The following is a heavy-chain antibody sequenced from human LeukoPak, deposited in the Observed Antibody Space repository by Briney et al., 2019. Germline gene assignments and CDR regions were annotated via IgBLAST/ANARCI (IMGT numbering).Heavy chain of an antibody. CDR1: GGSISSYY. CDR2: IYYSGRT. Sequence: PSETLSLTCTVSGGSISSYYWSWIRQPPGKGLEWIGYIYYSGRTNYNPSLKSRVTISVDTSKNQFSLKLSSVTAADTAVYYCARSMVRGVRPWYFDLWGRGTLVTVSS. J-gene: IGHJ2*01. V-gene: IGHV4-59*01. D-gene: IGHD3-10*01. CDR3: ARSMVRGVRPWYFDL.